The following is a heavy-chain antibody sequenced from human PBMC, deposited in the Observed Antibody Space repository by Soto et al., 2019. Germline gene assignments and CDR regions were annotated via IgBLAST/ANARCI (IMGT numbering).Heavy chain of an antibody. CDR1: GYTFTSYG. D-gene: IGHD3-3*01. CDR2: ISAYNGNT. Sequence: ASVKVSCKASGYTFTSYGISWVRQAPGQGLEWMGWISAYNGNTNYAQKLQGRVTMTTDTSTSTAYMELRSLRSDDTAVYYCAKDHETNDFWSGYYPYYYYGMDVWGQGTTVTVSS. J-gene: IGHJ6*02. V-gene: IGHV1-18*01. CDR3: AKDHETNDFWSGYYPYYYYGMDV.